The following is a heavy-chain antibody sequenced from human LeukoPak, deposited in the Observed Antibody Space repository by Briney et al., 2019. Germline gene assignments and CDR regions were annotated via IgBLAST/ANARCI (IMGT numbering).Heavy chain of an antibody. D-gene: IGHD3-16*01. CDR1: GGSISSSSYY. CDR2: IYYSGST. V-gene: IGHV4-39*07. Sequence: SETLSLTCTVSGGSISSSSYYWGWIRQPPGKGLEWIGSIYYSGSTYYNPSLKSRVTISVDTSKNQFSLKLSSVTAADTAVYYCARGTRHYDYVWGTSPLYFDYWGQGTLVTVSS. CDR3: ARGTRHYDYVWGTSPLYFDY. J-gene: IGHJ4*02.